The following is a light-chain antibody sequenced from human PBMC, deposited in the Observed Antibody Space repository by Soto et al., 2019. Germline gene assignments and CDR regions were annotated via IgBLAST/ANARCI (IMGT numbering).Light chain of an antibody. CDR3: QQYNDYSRT. CDR1: QSIGGW. V-gene: IGKV1-5*03. J-gene: IGKJ1*01. CDR2: KAS. Sequence: DIQMTQSPSTLSASVGDRVTITCRASQSIGGWLAWYQQKSGKAPKLLIYKASTLQSGVPSRFSGSGSGTEFTLTISSLQPDDFATYYCQQYNDYSRTFGQGTKVEIK.